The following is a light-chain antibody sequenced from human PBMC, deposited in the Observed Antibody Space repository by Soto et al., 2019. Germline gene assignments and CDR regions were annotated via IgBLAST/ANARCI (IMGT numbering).Light chain of an antibody. Sequence: ETVLTLSPATLSLSPGERATLSCRASQSVDIYLAWYQQKPGQAPRLLIYDASNRATGIPARFSGSGFGTDFTLTISSLEPEDFAVYYCQQRKNWPPLTFGQGTRLEMK. V-gene: IGKV3-11*01. J-gene: IGKJ5*01. CDR1: QSVDIY. CDR2: DAS. CDR3: QQRKNWPPLT.